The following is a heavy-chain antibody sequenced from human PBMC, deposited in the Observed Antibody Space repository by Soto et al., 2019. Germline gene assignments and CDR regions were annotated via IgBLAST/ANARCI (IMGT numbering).Heavy chain of an antibody. CDR2: ISYDGSNK. CDR3: ARDRRSWIITTYFDY. CDR1: RFTFSSYA. D-gene: IGHD5-12*01. Sequence: PGGSLRLSCAASRFTFSSYAMHWVRQAPGKGLEWVAVISYDGSNKYYADSVKGRFTISRDNSKNTLYLQMNSLRAEDTAVYYCARDRRSWIITTYFDYWGQGTLVTVSS. V-gene: IGHV3-30-3*01. J-gene: IGHJ4*02.